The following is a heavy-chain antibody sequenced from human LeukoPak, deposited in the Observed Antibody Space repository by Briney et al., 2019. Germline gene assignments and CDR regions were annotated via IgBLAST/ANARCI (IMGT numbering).Heavy chain of an antibody. V-gene: IGHV4-38-2*02. D-gene: IGHD3-16*01. CDR1: GYSISSGYY. Sequence: PSETLSLTCIVSGYSISSGYYWGWIRQPPGKALEWIGNIYHSGITYYNPSLKSRVTISVDTSKNQFSLKLSSVTAADTAVYYCARETSQKGAHYMDVWGKGTTVTISS. CDR3: ARETSQKGAHYMDV. J-gene: IGHJ6*03. CDR2: IYHSGIT.